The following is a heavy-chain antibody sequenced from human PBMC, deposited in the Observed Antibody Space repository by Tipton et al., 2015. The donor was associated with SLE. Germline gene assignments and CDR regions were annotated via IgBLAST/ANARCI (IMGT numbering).Heavy chain of an antibody. V-gene: IGHV4-39*07. J-gene: IGHJ3*02. CDR3: ARVPYSSGWTRWAFDI. D-gene: IGHD6-19*01. Sequence: TLSLTCTVSGGSISSSSYYWGWIRQPPGKGPEWIGSIYYSGSTYYNPSLKSRVTISVDTSKNQFSLKLSSVTAADTAVYYCARVPYSSGWTRWAFDIWGQGTMVTVSS. CDR2: IYYSGST. CDR1: GGSISSSSYY.